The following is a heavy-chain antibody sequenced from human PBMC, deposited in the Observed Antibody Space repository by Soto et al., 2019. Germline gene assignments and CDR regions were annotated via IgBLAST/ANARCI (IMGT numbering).Heavy chain of an antibody. CDR3: ARERIAVAGILEGWFDP. D-gene: IGHD6-19*01. V-gene: IGHV1-3*01. J-gene: IGHJ5*02. CDR2: INAGNGNT. CDR1: GYTFTSYA. Sequence: ASVKVSCKASGYTFTSYAMHWVRQAPGQRLEWMGWINAGNGNTKYSQKFQGRVTITRDTSASTAYMELSSLRSEDTAVYYCARERIAVAGILEGWFDPWGRGTLVTVSS.